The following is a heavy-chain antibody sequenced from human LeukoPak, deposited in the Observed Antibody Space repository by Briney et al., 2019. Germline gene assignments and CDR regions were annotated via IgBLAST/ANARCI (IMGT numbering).Heavy chain of an antibody. J-gene: IGHJ4*02. V-gene: IGHV1-69*04. CDR2: IIPILGIA. CDR1: GGTFSSYA. D-gene: IGHD5-24*01. Sequence: ASVKVSCKASGGTFSSYAISWVRQAPGQGLEWMRRIIPILGIANYAQKFQGRVTITADKSTSTAYMELSSLRSEDTAVYYCARDGYNSNYFDYWGQGTLVTVSS. CDR3: ARDGYNSNYFDY.